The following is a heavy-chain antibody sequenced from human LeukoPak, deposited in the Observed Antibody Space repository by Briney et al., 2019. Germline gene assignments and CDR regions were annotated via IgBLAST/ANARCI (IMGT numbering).Heavy chain of an antibody. V-gene: IGHV3-23*01. CDR3: AKDFRIGYSAHFDY. CDR2: IYENGGTT. CDR1: GFTFRSHA. D-gene: IGHD2-21*01. Sequence: GGSLRLSCVGSGFTFRSHAMSWVRQAPEKGLEFVSGIYENGGTTYYADSAKGRFSISRDNSKNTLYLQMDSLRGEDTAVYYCAKDFRIGYSAHFDYWGQGALVTVSS. J-gene: IGHJ4*02.